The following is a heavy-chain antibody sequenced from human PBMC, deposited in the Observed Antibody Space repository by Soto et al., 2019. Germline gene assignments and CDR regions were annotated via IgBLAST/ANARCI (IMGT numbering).Heavy chain of an antibody. CDR1: GGSFSGYY. D-gene: IGHD3-3*01. CDR3: ARGVRGITIFGVVTRPRHFDY. J-gene: IGHJ4*02. Sequence: SETLSLTCAVYGGSFSGYYWSWIRQPPGKGLEWIGEINHSGSTNYNPSLKSRVTISVDTSKNQFSLKLSSVTAADTAVYYCARGVRGITIFGVVTRPRHFDYWGQGTLVTVSS. V-gene: IGHV4-34*01. CDR2: INHSGST.